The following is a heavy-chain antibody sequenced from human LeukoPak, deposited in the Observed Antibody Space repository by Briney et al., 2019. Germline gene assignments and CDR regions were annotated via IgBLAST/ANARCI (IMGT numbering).Heavy chain of an antibody. J-gene: IGHJ6*02. V-gene: IGHV3-21*01. D-gene: IGHD3-16*02. CDR1: GFTFSSYS. CDR3: ARDYHALANDYDYVWGSYRYRSPSLYGMDV. CDR2: ISSSSSYI. Sequence: PGGSLRLSCAASGFTFSSYSMNWVRQAPGKGLEWVSSISSSSSYIYYADSVKGRFTISRDNAKNSLYLQMNSLRAEDTAVYYCARDYHALANDYDYVWGSYRYRSPSLYGMDVWGQGTTVTVSS.